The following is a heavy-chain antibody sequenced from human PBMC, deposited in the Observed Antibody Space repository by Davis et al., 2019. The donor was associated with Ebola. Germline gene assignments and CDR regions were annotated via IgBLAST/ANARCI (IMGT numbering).Heavy chain of an antibody. V-gene: IGHV4-34*01. Sequence: MPSETLSLTCAVYGGSFSGYYWSWIRQPPGKGLEWIGEINHSGSTNYNPSLKSRVTISVDTSKNQFSLKLSSVTAADTAVYYCARDPEDIVVVPAASGVGWFDPWGQGTLVTVSS. CDR1: GGSFSGYY. J-gene: IGHJ5*02. D-gene: IGHD2-2*01. CDR2: INHSGST. CDR3: ARDPEDIVVVPAASGVGWFDP.